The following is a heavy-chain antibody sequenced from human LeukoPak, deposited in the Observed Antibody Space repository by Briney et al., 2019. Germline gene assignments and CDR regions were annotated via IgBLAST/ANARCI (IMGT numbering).Heavy chain of an antibody. CDR2: IYYSGST. J-gene: IGHJ4*02. CDR1: GGSISSSSYY. Sequence: SETLSLTCTVSGGSISSSSYYWGWIRQPPGKGLEWIRSIYYSGSTYYNPSLKSRVTISVDTSKNQFSLKLSSVTAADTAVYYCARVTYYDFWSGYSSNFDYWGQGTLVTVSS. V-gene: IGHV4-39*01. CDR3: ARVTYYDFWSGYSSNFDY. D-gene: IGHD3-3*01.